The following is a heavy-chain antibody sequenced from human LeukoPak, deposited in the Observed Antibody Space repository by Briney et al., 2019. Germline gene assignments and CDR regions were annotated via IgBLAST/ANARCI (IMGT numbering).Heavy chain of an antibody. J-gene: IGHJ4*02. V-gene: IGHV4-39*01. Sequence: SGTLSLTCTVSGGSISSSSYYWGWIRQPPGKGLEWIGSIYYSGSTYYNPSLKSRVTISVDTSKNQFSLKLSSVTAADTAVYYCARMGYSSGWYHIFDYWGQGTLVTVSS. CDR1: GGSISSSSYY. D-gene: IGHD6-19*01. CDR3: ARMGYSSGWYHIFDY. CDR2: IYYSGST.